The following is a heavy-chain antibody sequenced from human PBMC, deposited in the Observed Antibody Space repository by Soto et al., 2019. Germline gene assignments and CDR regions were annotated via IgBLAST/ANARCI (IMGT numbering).Heavy chain of an antibody. D-gene: IGHD3-22*01. Sequence: GGSLRLSCAAAGFTFSSYAMHWVRQAPGKGLEWVAVISYDGSNKYYADSVKGRFTISRDNSKNTLYLQMNSLRAEDTAVYYCARGPLVVKIDYWGQGTLVTVSS. CDR1: GFTFSSYA. CDR2: ISYDGSNK. V-gene: IGHV3-30-3*01. J-gene: IGHJ4*02. CDR3: ARGPLVVKIDY.